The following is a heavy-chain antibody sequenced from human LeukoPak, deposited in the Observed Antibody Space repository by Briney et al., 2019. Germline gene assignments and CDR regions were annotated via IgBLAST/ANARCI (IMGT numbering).Heavy chain of an antibody. V-gene: IGHV1-18*01. D-gene: IGHD3-10*01. CDR2: ISAYNGNT. CDR1: GYTFTSYG. J-gene: IGHJ6*02. Sequence: EASVKVSCKASGYTFTSYGISWGRQAPGQGLEWMGWISAYNGNTNYAQKLQGRVTMTTDTSTSTAYMELRSLRSDDTAVYYCARDGSAFGEFTYGMDVWGQGTTVSVSS. CDR3: ARDGSAFGEFTYGMDV.